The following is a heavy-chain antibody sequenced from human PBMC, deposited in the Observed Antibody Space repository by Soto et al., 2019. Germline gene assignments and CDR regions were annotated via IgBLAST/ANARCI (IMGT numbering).Heavy chain of an antibody. CDR2: MNPNNGNT. J-gene: IGHJ6*03. V-gene: IGHV1-8*02. D-gene: IGHD3-3*01. CDR3: ARVLRFLEEYYYMDV. CDR1: GYTFTSYG. Sequence: ASVKVSCKASGYTFTSYGISWVRQAPGQGLEWMGWMNPNNGNTSYAQKFQGRVTMTRNTSISTAYMELSSLRSEDTAVYYCARVLRFLEEYYYMDVWGKGTTVTVSS.